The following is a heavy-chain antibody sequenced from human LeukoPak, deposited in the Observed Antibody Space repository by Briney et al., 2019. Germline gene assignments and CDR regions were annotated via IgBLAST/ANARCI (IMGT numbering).Heavy chain of an antibody. CDR1: GFTFSSYA. V-gene: IGHV3-30*04. CDR2: ISYDGSNK. CDR3: ASGLYYGSGSYHY. Sequence: GGSLRLSCAASGFTFSSYAMHWVRQAPGKGLEWVAVISYDGSNKYYADSVKGRFTISRDNAKNSLYLQMNSLRAEDTAVYYCASGLYYGSGSYHYWGQETLVTVSS. J-gene: IGHJ4*02. D-gene: IGHD3-10*01.